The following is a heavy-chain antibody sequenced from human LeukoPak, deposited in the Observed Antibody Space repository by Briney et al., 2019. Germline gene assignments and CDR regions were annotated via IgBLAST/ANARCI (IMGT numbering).Heavy chain of an antibody. D-gene: IGHD2-15*01. V-gene: IGHV3-33*01. Sequence: GRSLRLSCAASGFTSSSYGMHWVRQAPGKGLEWVAVIWYDGSNKYYADSVKGRFTISRDNSKNTLYLQMDSLRAEDTAVYYCARGSYCSGGSCDYYYGMDVWGQGTTVTVSS. J-gene: IGHJ6*02. CDR1: GFTSSSYG. CDR3: ARGSYCSGGSCDYYYGMDV. CDR2: IWYDGSNK.